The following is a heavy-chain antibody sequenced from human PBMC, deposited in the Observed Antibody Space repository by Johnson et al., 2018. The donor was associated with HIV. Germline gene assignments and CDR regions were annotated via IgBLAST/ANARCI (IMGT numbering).Heavy chain of an antibody. CDR1: GFTFSSYG. J-gene: IGHJ3*02. CDR2: IRYDGSNK. V-gene: IGHV3-30*02. Sequence: QMLLVESGGGVVQPGGSLRLSCAASGFTFSSYGMHWVRQAPGKGLEWVAFIRYDGSNKYYADSVKGRFTISRDNSKNTLYLQMNSLRAEDTAVYYCAKEGGALDAFDIWGQGTMVTVSS. CDR3: AKEGGALDAFDI. D-gene: IGHD1-26*01.